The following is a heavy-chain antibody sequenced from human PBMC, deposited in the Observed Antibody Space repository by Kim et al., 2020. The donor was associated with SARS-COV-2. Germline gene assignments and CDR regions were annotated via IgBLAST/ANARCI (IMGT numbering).Heavy chain of an antibody. CDR1: GFTFSTYT. CDR2: ISSSRSYI. J-gene: IGHJ6*02. CDR3: ARDRREYSSSGGHYYYYYGMDV. D-gene: IGHD6-13*01. V-gene: IGHV3-21*01. Sequence: GGSLRLSCAASGFTFSTYTMDWVRQAPGKGLEWVSSISSSRSYIYYGDSVKGRFTISRDNAKNSLYLQMNSLRAEDTAVYYCARDRREYSSSGGHYYYYYGMDVWGPGTTVTASS.